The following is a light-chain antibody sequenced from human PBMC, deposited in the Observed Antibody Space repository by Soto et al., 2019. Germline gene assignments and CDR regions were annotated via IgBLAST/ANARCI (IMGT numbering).Light chain of an antibody. V-gene: IGKV1-9*01. CDR2: AAS. Sequence: IQLTQSPSSLSASLGDRVTITCRASQVISSDLAWYQQKPGKAPKLLIYAASTLQTGVPSRFRGTGSGTDFTLTISSLQPEDFAAYYCQQLNSYPLTFGGGTKVDIK. CDR3: QQLNSYPLT. CDR1: QVISSD. J-gene: IGKJ4*01.